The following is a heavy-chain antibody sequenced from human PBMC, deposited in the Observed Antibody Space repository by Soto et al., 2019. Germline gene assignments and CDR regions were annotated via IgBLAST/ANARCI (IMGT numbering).Heavy chain of an antibody. Sequence: PSETLSLTCIVSGDSISSYYWSWIRQPPGKGLEWIGYIYYSGSTNYNPSLKSRVTISVDTSKNQFSLKLSSVTAADTAVYYCARGVAYYYDSSGYALDYWGQGSLVTVSS. CDR2: IYYSGST. J-gene: IGHJ4*02. CDR3: ARGVAYYYDSSGYALDY. D-gene: IGHD3-22*01. CDR1: GDSISSYY. V-gene: IGHV4-59*08.